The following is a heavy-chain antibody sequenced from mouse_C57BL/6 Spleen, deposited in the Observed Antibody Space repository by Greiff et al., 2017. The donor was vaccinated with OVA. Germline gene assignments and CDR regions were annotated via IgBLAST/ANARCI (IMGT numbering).Heavy chain of an antibody. J-gene: IGHJ2*01. D-gene: IGHD1-1*01. CDR3: ARDLLRYYFDY. CDR1: GYTFTDYY. CDR2: INPNNGGT. V-gene: IGHV1-26*01. Sequence: EVQLQQSGPELVKPGASVKISCKASGYTFTDYYMNWVKQSHGKSLEWIGDINPNNGGTSYNQKFKGKATLTVDKSSSTAYMELRSLTSEDSAVYYCARDLLRYYFDYWGQGTTLTVSS.